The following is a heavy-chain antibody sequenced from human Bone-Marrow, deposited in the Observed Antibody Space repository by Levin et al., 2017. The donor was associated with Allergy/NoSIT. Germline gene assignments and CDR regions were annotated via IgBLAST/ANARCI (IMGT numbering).Heavy chain of an antibody. V-gene: IGHV1-69*01. CDR3: AADFLPTKIHYFDY. D-gene: IGHD5-12*01. CDR1: GTTFKSYA. Sequence: KISCRASGTTFKSYAINWVRQAPGQGLEWMGGIIPMLGAANYAQNFQGRVTITADDFTSTVYMELRSLRFEDTAMYYCAADFLPTKIHYFDYWGQGTLVTVSS. J-gene: IGHJ4*02. CDR2: IIPMLGAA.